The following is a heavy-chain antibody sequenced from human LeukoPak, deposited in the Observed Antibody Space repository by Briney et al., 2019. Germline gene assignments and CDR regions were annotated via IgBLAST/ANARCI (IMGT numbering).Heavy chain of an antibody. D-gene: IGHD5-18*01. CDR2: INHSGST. Sequence: PSETLSLTCAVYGGSFSGYYWSWIRQPPGKGLEWIGEINHSGSTNYNPSLKSPVTISVDTSKNQFSLRLNSVTAADTAVYFCARGQKYSYGYTVTELGSGYFDYWGQGTLVTVSS. CDR1: GGSFSGYY. V-gene: IGHV4-34*01. J-gene: IGHJ4*02. CDR3: ARGQKYSYGYTVTELGSGYFDY.